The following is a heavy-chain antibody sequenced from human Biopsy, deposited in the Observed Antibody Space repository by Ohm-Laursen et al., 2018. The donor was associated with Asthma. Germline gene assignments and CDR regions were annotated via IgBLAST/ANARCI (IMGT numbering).Heavy chain of an antibody. D-gene: IGHD4-23*01. CDR2: RSSDGHNK. V-gene: IGHV3-30*03. J-gene: IGHJ3*02. Sequence: SLRLSCAASGFVFSQSGMHWVRQAPGKGLERVALRSSDGHNKYYKDSVKGRFTISRDNSKLRLYLEINSLRVEDSAVYYCARESGQDSGGTGAFDRWGQGIMVAVSS. CDR1: GFVFSQSG. CDR3: ARESGQDSGGTGAFDR.